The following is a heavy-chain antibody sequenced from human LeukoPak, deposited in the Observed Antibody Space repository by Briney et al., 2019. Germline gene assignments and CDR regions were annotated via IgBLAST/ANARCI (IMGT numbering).Heavy chain of an antibody. J-gene: IGHJ4*02. D-gene: IGHD3-22*01. CDR3: ARDLGYYYDSSGYFIDY. Sequence: TSVKVSCKASGYTFTSYGISWVRQAPGQGLEWMGWISAYNGNTNYAQKLQGRVTMTTDTSTSTAYMELRSLRSDDTAVYYCARDLGYYYDSSGYFIDYWGQGTLVTVSS. CDR1: GYTFTSYG. CDR2: ISAYNGNT. V-gene: IGHV1-18*01.